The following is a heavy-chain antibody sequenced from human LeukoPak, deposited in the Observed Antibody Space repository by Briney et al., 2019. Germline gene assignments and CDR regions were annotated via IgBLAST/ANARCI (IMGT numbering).Heavy chain of an antibody. CDR3: ARGSTYYDSSGQVPFDY. J-gene: IGHJ4*02. D-gene: IGHD3-22*01. CDR1: GFTFGDNA. V-gene: IGHV3-49*03. CDR2: IRSKAHGGTT. Sequence: GGSLRLSCTASGFTFGDNAMSWFRQAPGKGLEWVGVIRSKAHGGTTQYAASVMGRFSISRDDSNYIAYLQMNSLKAEDTAVYYCARGSTYYDSSGQVPFDYWGQGTLVTVSS.